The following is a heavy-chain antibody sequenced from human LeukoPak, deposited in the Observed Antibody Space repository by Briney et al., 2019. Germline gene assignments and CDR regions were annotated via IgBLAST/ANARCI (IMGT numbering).Heavy chain of an antibody. Sequence: SVKVSCKASGGTFSSYAISWVRQAPGQGLEWMGRIIPILGIANYAQKFQGRVTITADKSTSTAYMELSSLRSEDTAVYYCAEGVAGTAMDVWGQGTTVTVSS. CDR1: GGTFSSYA. D-gene: IGHD6-19*01. CDR3: AEGVAGTAMDV. V-gene: IGHV1-69*04. J-gene: IGHJ6*02. CDR2: IIPILGIA.